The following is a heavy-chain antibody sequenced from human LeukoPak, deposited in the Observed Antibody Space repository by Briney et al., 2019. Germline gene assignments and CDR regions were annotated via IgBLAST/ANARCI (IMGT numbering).Heavy chain of an antibody. Sequence: GGSLKLSCAASGFTFSSYAMSWVRQAPGKGLEWVSATSGSGGSTYYADSVKGRFTISRDNSKNTLYLQMNSLRAEDTAVYYCAKWERGYSYGSYDYWGQGTLVTVSS. CDR2: TSGSGGST. J-gene: IGHJ4*02. CDR3: AKWERGYSYGSYDY. D-gene: IGHD5-18*01. CDR1: GFTFSSYA. V-gene: IGHV3-23*01.